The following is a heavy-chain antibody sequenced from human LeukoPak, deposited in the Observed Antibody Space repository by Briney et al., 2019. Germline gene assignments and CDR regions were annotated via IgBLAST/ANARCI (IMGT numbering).Heavy chain of an antibody. CDR3: TTRARTIAAAGTRRIDY. J-gene: IGHJ4*02. Sequence: GGSLRLSCAASGFTFSNAWMSWVRQAPGKGLEWVGRIKTKTDGGTTDYAAPVKGRFTISRDDSKNTLYLQMNSLKTEDTAVYYCTTRARTIAAAGTRRIDYWGQGTLVTVSS. CDR2: IKTKTDGGTT. D-gene: IGHD6-13*01. V-gene: IGHV3-15*01. CDR1: GFTFSNAW.